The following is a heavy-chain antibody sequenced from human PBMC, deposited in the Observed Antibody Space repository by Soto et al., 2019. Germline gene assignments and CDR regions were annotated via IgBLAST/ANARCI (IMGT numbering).Heavy chain of an antibody. CDR1: GYSFTSYW. V-gene: IGHV5-10-1*01. D-gene: IGHD6-13*01. Sequence: GESLKISCKGSGYSFTSYWISWVRQMPGKGLEWMGRIDPSDSYTNYSPSFQGHVTISADKSISTAYLQWSSLKASDTAMYYCARRGSSSYYYYYYGMGVWGQGTTVTVSS. CDR2: IDPSDSYT. CDR3: ARRGSSSYYYYYYGMGV. J-gene: IGHJ6*02.